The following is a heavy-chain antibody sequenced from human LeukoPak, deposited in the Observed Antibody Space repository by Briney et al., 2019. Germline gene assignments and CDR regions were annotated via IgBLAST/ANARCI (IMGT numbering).Heavy chain of an antibody. CDR2: ISGSGGST. J-gene: IGHJ4*02. Sequence: PGGSPRLSCAASGFTFSSYAMSWVRQAPGKGLEWVSAISGSGGSTYYADSVKGRFTISRDNSKNTLYLQMNSLRAEDTAVYYCAKDPVNDSSGYYPYYFDYWGQGTLVTVSS. CDR3: AKDPVNDSSGYYPYYFDY. D-gene: IGHD3-22*01. CDR1: GFTFSSYA. V-gene: IGHV3-23*01.